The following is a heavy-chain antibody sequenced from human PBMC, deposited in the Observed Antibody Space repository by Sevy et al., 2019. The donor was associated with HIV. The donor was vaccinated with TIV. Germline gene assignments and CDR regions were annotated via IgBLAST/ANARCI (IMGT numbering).Heavy chain of an antibody. V-gene: IGHV3-33*01. J-gene: IGHJ4*02. D-gene: IGHD3-22*01. Sequence: GGSLRLSCAATGFTFSNYAMHWVRQAPGKGMEWVAIIWSDGAYQYHGDSVKGRFTISRNNSKNTLYLQMNNVRVADTAVYYCPRGGDYYDNAAYYALDSWGQGTLVTVSS. CDR3: PRGGDYYDNAAYYALDS. CDR2: IWSDGAYQ. CDR1: GFTFSNYA.